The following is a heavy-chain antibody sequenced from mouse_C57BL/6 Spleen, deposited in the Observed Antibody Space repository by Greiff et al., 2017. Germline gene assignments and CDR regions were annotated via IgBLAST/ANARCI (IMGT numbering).Heavy chain of an antibody. J-gene: IGHJ2*01. Sequence: EVMLVESEGGLVQPGSSMKLSCTASGFTFSDYYMAWVRQVPEKGLEWVANINYDGSSTYYLDSLKSRFIISRDNAKNILYLQMSSLKSEDTATYYCAREGGLRPFDYWGQGTTLTVSS. CDR2: INYDGSST. V-gene: IGHV5-16*01. D-gene: IGHD2-4*01. CDR3: AREGGLRPFDY. CDR1: GFTFSDYY.